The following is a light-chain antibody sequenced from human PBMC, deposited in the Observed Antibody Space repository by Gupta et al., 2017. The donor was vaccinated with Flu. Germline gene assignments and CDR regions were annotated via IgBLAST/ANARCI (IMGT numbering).Light chain of an antibody. CDR1: RGISNS. CDR3: QQYNSYPLT. J-gene: IGKJ4*01. Sequence: DIQMTQSPSSLSASVGDRVTITCRASRGISNSLAWFQLKPGKALKALIYAASTLQNGVPSKFSGSGSVTDITLTISILQPEDFATSYCQQYNSYPLTFGGGTKVEIK. CDR2: AAS. V-gene: IGKV1-16*02.